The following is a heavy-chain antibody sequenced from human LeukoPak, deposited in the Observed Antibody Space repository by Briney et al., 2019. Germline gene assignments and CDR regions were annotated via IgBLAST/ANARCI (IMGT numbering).Heavy chain of an antibody. Sequence: GASVKVSYKASRGTFSSYAISWVPQAPGQGLEWMGRIIPIFGTANYAQKFQGRVTITTDESTSTAYMELSSLRSEDTAVYYCARDRVKNIVVVTAPDYWGQGTLVTVSS. J-gene: IGHJ4*02. D-gene: IGHD2-21*02. CDR3: ARDRVKNIVVVTAPDY. V-gene: IGHV1-69*05. CDR2: IIPIFGTA. CDR1: RGTFSSYA.